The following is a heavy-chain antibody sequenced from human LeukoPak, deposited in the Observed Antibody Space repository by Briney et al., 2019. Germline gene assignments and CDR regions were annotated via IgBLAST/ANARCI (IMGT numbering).Heavy chain of an antibody. J-gene: IGHJ4*02. CDR3: AKSPRVGATFKTPFDY. V-gene: IGHV3-74*01. D-gene: IGHD1-26*01. Sequence: QPGGSLRLSCAASGFTFSSYWMHWVRQAPGKGLVWVSRINSDGSSTSYADSVKGRFTISRDNAKNTLYLQMNSLRAEDTAVYYCAKSPRVGATFKTPFDYWGQGTLVTVSS. CDR1: GFTFSSYW. CDR2: INSDGSST.